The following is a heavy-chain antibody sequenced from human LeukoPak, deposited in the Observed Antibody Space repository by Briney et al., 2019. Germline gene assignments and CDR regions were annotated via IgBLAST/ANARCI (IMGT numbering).Heavy chain of an antibody. CDR1: GFTFSSYW. D-gene: IGHD3-22*01. V-gene: IGHV3-7*01. CDR3: ATYYYDSSGYYCYFDY. J-gene: IGHJ4*02. Sequence: GGSLRLSCAASGFTFSSYWMSWVRQAPGKGLEWVANIKQDGSEKYYVDSVKGRFTISRDNAKNSLYLQMNSLRAEDTAVYYCATYYYDSSGYYCYFDYWGQGTLVTVSS. CDR2: IKQDGSEK.